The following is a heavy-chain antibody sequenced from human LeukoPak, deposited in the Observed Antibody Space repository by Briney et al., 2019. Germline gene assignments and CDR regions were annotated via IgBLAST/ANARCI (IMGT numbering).Heavy chain of an antibody. CDR1: GFTFSSYV. CDR2: ISGSGGST. D-gene: IGHD6-19*01. V-gene: IGHV3-23*01. CDR3: AKGSYSSGWYGNVDY. J-gene: IGHJ4*02. Sequence: GGSLRLSCAVSGFTFSSYVMSWVRQAPGKGLEWVSAISGSGGSTYYADSVKGRFTISRDNSKNTLYLQMNSLRAEDTAVYYCAKGSYSSGWYGNVDYWGQGTLVTVSS.